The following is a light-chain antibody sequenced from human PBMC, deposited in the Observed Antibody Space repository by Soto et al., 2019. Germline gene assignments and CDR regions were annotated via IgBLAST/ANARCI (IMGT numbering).Light chain of an antibody. J-gene: IGKJ5*01. V-gene: IGKV3-15*01. Sequence: EIVMTQSPGTLSVSPGERATLSCRAGQGVTTNFAWYQQKSGQSPRLLIYDVSIRATGVPARFSATGSETDFTLTISGLQSGDSAVYFCPQYNNWPFSFGQGTRLEIK. CDR2: DVS. CDR1: QGVTTN. CDR3: PQYNNWPFS.